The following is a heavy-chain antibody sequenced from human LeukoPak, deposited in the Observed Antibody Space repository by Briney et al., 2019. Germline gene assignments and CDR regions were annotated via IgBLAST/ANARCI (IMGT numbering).Heavy chain of an antibody. CDR2: IYYSGST. CDR1: GGSISSSSYY. Sequence: SETLSLTCTVSGGSISSSSYYWGWIRQPPGKGLEWIGSIYYSGSTYYNPSLKSRDTISVDTSKNQFSLKLSSATAADTAVYYCARRPDNGYYYGMDVWGQGTTVTVSS. V-gene: IGHV4-39*07. CDR3: ARRPDNGYYYGMDV. D-gene: IGHD1-1*01. J-gene: IGHJ6*02.